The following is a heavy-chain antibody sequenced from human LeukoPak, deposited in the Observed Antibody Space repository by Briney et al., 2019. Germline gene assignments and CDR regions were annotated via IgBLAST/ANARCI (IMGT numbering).Heavy chain of an antibody. CDR2: IYYSGST. V-gene: IGHV4-59*01. CDR1: GGSTRNYY. J-gene: IGHJ4*02. D-gene: IGHD3-22*01. CDR3: ARDDDTGGYYY. Sequence: PSETLSLTCTVSGGSTRNYYWDWVRQPPGKGLEWIGYIYYSGSTNYNPSLKSRVTISVDTSKNRFSLKLSSVTAADTAVYYCARDDDTGGYYYWGQGTLVTVSS.